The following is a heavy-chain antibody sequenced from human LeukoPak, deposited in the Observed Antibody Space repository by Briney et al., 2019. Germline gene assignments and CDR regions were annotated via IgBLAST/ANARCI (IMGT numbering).Heavy chain of an antibody. CDR3: ATTSTWFGELLPSVTTLNFDY. D-gene: IGHD3-10*01. Sequence: ASVKVSCKASGYTFTGYYMHWVRQAPGQGLEWMGWINTNTGNPTYAQGFTGRFVFSLDTSVSTAYLQISSLKAEDTAVYYCATTSTWFGELLPSVTTLNFDYWGQGTLVTVSS. J-gene: IGHJ4*02. V-gene: IGHV7-4-1*02. CDR2: INTNTGNP. CDR1: GYTFTGYY.